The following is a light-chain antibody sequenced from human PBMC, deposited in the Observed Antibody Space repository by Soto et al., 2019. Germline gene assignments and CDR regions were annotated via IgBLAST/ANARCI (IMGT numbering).Light chain of an antibody. CDR2: GAS. CDR3: QQYGSSPRT. V-gene: IGKV3-20*01. CDR1: QSVSSSY. J-gene: IGKJ1*01. Sequence: EIVLTQSPGTLSLSPGERATLSCRARQSVSSSYLAWYQQKPGQAPRLLIYGASSRATGIPDRFSGSGCGTDFTLTISRLEPEDFAVYYCQQYGSSPRTFGQGTKVEIK.